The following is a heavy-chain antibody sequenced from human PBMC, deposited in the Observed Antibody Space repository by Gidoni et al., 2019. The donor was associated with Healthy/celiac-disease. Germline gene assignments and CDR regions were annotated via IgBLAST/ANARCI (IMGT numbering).Heavy chain of an antibody. CDR3: ARGFLRADWGELEQQLGSYYFDY. Sequence: QVQLQQWGAGLLKPSETLSLTCAVYGGSFSGYYWIWTRPPPGKGLEWIGEINHSVSTNYHPSLKSRVTRSVDTSKNQFSLKLSSVTAADTAVYYCARGFLRADWGELEQQLGSYYFDYWGQGTLVTVSS. J-gene: IGHJ4*02. CDR2: INHSVST. CDR1: GGSFSGYY. D-gene: IGHD6-13*01. V-gene: IGHV4-34*02.